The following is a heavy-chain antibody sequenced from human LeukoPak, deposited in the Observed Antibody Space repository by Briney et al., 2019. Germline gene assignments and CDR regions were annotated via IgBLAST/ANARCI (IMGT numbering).Heavy chain of an antibody. CDR2: IKSKTDGGTT. CDR3: TTGSAAAGIRFDAFDI. V-gene: IGHV3-15*01. D-gene: IGHD6-13*01. Sequence: PGGSLRLSCAASGFTFSNAWMSWVRQAPGKGLEWVGRIKSKTDGGTTDYAAPVKGRFTISRDDSKNTLYLQMNSLKTEDTAVYYCTTGSAAAGIRFDAFDIWGQGTMVTVSS. J-gene: IGHJ3*02. CDR1: GFTFSNAW.